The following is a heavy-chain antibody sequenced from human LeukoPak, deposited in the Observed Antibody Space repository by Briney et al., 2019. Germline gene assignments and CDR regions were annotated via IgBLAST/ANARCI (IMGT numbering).Heavy chain of an antibody. CDR1: GGSISSSSYY. Sequence: NASETLSLTCTVSGGSISSSSYYWGWIRQPPGKGLEWIGSIYYSGSTYYNPSLKSRVTISVDTSKNQFSLKLSSVTAADTAVYYCARDPGDSSGYYVNYWGQGTLVTVSS. CDR2: IYYSGST. V-gene: IGHV4-39*07. CDR3: ARDPGDSSGYYVNY. D-gene: IGHD3-22*01. J-gene: IGHJ4*02.